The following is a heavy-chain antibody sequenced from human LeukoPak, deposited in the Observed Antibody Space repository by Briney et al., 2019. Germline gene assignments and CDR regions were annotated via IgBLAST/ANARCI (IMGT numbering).Heavy chain of an antibody. Sequence: GGSLRFSRAASGFTVSSNYMSWVRQAPGKGLEWVSVIYSGGSTYYADSVKGRFTISRDNSKNTLYLQMNSLRAEDTAVYYCARVRYSSGFDYWGQGTLVTVSS. CDR2: IYSGGST. D-gene: IGHD6-19*01. CDR3: ARVRYSSGFDY. V-gene: IGHV3-53*01. J-gene: IGHJ4*02. CDR1: GFTVSSNY.